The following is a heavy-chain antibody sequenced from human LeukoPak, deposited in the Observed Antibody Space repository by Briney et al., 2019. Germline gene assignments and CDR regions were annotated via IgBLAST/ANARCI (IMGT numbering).Heavy chain of an antibody. Sequence: ASVKVSCKASGYTFTSYGISWVRQAPGPGLEWMGWISAYNGNTNYAQKLQGRVTMTTDTSTSTAYMELRSLRSDDTAVYYCASSEDYDFWSGYYTFDYWGQGTLVTVSS. CDR2: ISAYNGNT. CDR1: GYTFTSYG. V-gene: IGHV1-18*01. CDR3: ASSEDYDFWSGYYTFDY. D-gene: IGHD3-3*01. J-gene: IGHJ4*02.